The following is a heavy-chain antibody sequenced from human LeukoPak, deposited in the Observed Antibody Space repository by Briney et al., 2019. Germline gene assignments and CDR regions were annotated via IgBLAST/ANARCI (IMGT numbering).Heavy chain of an antibody. J-gene: IGHJ4*02. CDR3: ATGGWEPNTPFDY. CDR1: GYTLTELS. V-gene: IGHV1-24*01. Sequence: AASVKVSCKVSGYTLTELSMHWVRQAPGKGLEWMGGFDPEDGETIYAQKFQGRVTMTEDTSTDTAYMELSSLRSEDTAVYYCATGGWEPNTPFDYWGQGTLVTVSS. D-gene: IGHD1-26*01. CDR2: FDPEDGET.